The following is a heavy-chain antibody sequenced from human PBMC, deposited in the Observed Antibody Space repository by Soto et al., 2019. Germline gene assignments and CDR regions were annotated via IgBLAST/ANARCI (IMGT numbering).Heavy chain of an antibody. Sequence: EVQLVESGGGLVQPGGSLRLSCAASGFTFSSYSMNWVRQAPGKGLEWVSYISSSSSTIYYADSVKGRFTISRDNAKNSLYLQMNSLRAEDTAVYYCARDITYYDILTGYYLGFDYWGQGTLVTVSS. V-gene: IGHV3-48*01. CDR1: GFTFSSYS. CDR3: ARDITYYDILTGYYLGFDY. D-gene: IGHD3-9*01. J-gene: IGHJ4*02. CDR2: ISSSSSTI.